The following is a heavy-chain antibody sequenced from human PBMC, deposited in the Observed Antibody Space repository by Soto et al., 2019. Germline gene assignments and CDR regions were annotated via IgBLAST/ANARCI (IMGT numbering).Heavy chain of an antibody. CDR1: GGSISSSSYY. V-gene: IGHV4-39*01. J-gene: IGHJ4*02. CDR3: ARFGTIFGVVAYDY. Sequence: QLQLQESGPGLVKPSETLSLTCTVSGGSISSSSYYWGWIRQPPGKGLEWIGSIYYSGSTYYNPSLKSRGTISVDTSKNQFSLKLSSVTAADTAVYYCARFGTIFGVVAYDYWGQGTLVTVSS. CDR2: IYYSGST. D-gene: IGHD3-3*01.